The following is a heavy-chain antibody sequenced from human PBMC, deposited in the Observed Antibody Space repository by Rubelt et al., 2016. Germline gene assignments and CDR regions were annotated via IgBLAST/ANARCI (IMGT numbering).Heavy chain of an antibody. V-gene: IGHV4-39*01. CDR3: ARSPFTMSFDY. Sequence: QLQLQESGPGLVKPSETLSLTCTVSGGSISSSSYYWGWIRQPPGKGLEWIGSIYYSGSTYYNPSLKSRVTISVDTSKNQFSLKLSSVTAADTAVYYCARSPFTMSFDYWGQGTLVTVSS. J-gene: IGHJ4*02. CDR1: GGSISSSSYY. D-gene: IGHD3-22*01. CDR2: IYYSGST.